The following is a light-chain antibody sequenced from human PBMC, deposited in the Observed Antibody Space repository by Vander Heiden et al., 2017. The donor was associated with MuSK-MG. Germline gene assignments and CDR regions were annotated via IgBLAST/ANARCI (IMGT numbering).Light chain of an antibody. CDR1: EYIYTY. CDR3: QQSYRTQRT. J-gene: IGKJ4*02. V-gene: IGKV1-39*01. CDR2: ATS. Sequence: DIQMHQSPSSLSASVGDRVTITCRASEYIYTYVKWYQQKPGKAPKLLIDATSTVQSGVPSRISGSESGTDFTPTSSSLQPEDVATYYWQQSYRTQRTFGGGTKVEIK.